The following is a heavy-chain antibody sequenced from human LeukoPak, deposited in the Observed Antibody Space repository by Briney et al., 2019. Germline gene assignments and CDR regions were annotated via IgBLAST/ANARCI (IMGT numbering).Heavy chain of an antibody. CDR1: GGSFSGYY. CDR2: INHSGST. Sequence: PSETLSLTCAVYGGSFSGYYWNWIRQPPGKGLEWIGEINHSGSTNYNPSLKSRVTISVDTSKNQFSLKLSSVTAADTAVYYCARGTTYYYDSSGYSYNFDYWGQGTLVTVSS. J-gene: IGHJ4*02. D-gene: IGHD3-22*01. CDR3: ARGTTYYYDSSGYSYNFDY. V-gene: IGHV4-34*01.